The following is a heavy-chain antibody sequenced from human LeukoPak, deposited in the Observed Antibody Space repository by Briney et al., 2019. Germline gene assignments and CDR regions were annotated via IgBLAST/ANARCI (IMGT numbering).Heavy chain of an antibody. CDR1: GGSFSGYY. CDR3: ARGSPSSGYYVPLWFDP. D-gene: IGHD3-22*01. J-gene: IGHJ5*02. Sequence: PSETLSLTCAVYGGSFSGYYWSWIRQPPGKGLEWIGEINHSGSTNYNPSLKSRVTISVDTSKNQFSLKLSSVTAADTAVYYCARGSPSSGYYVPLWFDPWGQGTLVTVSS. CDR2: INHSGST. V-gene: IGHV4-34*01.